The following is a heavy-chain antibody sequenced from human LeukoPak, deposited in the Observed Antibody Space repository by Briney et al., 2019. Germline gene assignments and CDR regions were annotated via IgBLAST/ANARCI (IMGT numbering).Heavy chain of an antibody. D-gene: IGHD6-19*01. Sequence: GAPLQISCKGSGCVFTSYWIGWGRQLPGKGLEWRGIIYPGESDTRYRPSFKGKVTISADKSISTAYLQWSSLKASDTAMYYCARLALGVYSSGWGAFDIWGQGTMVTVSS. CDR1: GCVFTSYW. CDR2: IYPGESDT. V-gene: IGHV5-51*01. J-gene: IGHJ3*02. CDR3: ARLALGVYSSGWGAFDI.